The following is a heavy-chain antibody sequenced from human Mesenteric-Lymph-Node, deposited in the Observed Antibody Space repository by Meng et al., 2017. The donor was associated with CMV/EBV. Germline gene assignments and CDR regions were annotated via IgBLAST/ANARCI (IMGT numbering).Heavy chain of an antibody. D-gene: IGHD7-27*01. CDR2: TYYRSKWYN. J-gene: IGHJ4*02. Sequence: ALSGDSVSSNSAAWSWIRQSPSRGLEWLGRTYYRSKWYNDYAMSVKSRINISADTSKNQFSLQLNSVTPEDTAVYYCARGTWGSFGYWGQGTLVTVSS. CDR3: ARGTWGSFGY. V-gene: IGHV6-1*01. CDR1: GDSVSSNSAA.